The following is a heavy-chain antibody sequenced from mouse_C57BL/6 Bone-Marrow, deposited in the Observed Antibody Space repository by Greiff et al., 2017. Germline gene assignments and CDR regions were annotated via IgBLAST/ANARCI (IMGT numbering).Heavy chain of an antibody. CDR1: GYTFTSYG. CDR2: IYPRSGNT. Sequence: QVQLQQSGAELARPGASVKLSCKASGYTFTSYGISWVKQRTGQGLEWIGEIYPRSGNTYYNEKFKGKATLTADKSSSTAYMELRSLTSEDSAVYFCARIPLITTVVVHFDYGGKGTTLTVSS. V-gene: IGHV1-81*01. D-gene: IGHD1-1*01. CDR3: ARIPLITTVVVHFDY. J-gene: IGHJ2*01.